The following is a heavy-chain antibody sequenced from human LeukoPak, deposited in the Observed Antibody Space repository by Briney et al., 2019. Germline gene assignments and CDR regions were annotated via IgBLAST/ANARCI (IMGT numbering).Heavy chain of an antibody. CDR1: GFTFSSYA. V-gene: IGHV3-64D*06. CDR2: ISSNGGST. CDR3: VKEESGYSGYGWPDY. J-gene: IGHJ4*02. Sequence: PGGSLRLSCSASGFTFSSYAMHWARQAPGKGLEYVSAISSNGGSTYYADSVKGRFTISRDNSKNTLYLQMSSLRADDTAVYYCVKEESGYSGYGWPDYWGQGTLVTVSS. D-gene: IGHD5-12*01.